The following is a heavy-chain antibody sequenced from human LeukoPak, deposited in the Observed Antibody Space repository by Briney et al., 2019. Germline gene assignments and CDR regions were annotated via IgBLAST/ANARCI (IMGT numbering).Heavy chain of an antibody. CDR2: IYHSGST. CDR1: GGSISSSSYY. Sequence: PSETLSLTCTVSGGSISSSSYYWGWIRQPPGKGLEWIGSIYHSGSTYYNPSLKSRVTISVDTSKNQFSLKLSSVTAADTAVYYCARQTAMVTSDYWGQGTLVTVSS. J-gene: IGHJ4*02. V-gene: IGHV4-39*01. CDR3: ARQTAMVTSDY. D-gene: IGHD5-18*01.